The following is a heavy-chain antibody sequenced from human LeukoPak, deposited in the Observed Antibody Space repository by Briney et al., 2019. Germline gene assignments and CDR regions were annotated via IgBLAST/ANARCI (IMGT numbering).Heavy chain of an antibody. V-gene: IGHV1-18*01. D-gene: IGHD4-23*01. CDR2: ISAYNGNT. J-gene: IGHJ4*02. CDR1: GYTFTSYG. Sequence: GSVKVSCKASGYTFTSYGISWVRQAPGQGLEWMGWISAYNGNTNYAQKLQGRVTMTTDTSTSTAYMELRSLRSDDTAVYYCARDVEYGGNSEGFDYWGQGTLVTVSS. CDR3: ARDVEYGGNSEGFDY.